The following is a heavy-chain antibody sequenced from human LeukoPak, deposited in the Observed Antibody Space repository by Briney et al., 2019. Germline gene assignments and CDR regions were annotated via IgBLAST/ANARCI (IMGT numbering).Heavy chain of an antibody. D-gene: IGHD3-10*01. CDR3: ATHGSGSYFAFHL. CDR2: INPKDGGT. V-gene: IGHV1-2*02. CDR1: GYTFTDYY. J-gene: IGHJ3*01. Sequence: EASMKVSCKASGYTFTDYYIHLVRQAPGQGLEWMAWINPKDGGTRYAQNFQGRVTMTRDTPISTAYMDLSRLTSDDTAVDYCATHGSGSYFAFHLWGQGTTVTVSS.